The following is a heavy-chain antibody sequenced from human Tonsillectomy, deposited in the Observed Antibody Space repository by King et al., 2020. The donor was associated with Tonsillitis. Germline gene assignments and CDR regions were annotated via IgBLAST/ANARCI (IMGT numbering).Heavy chain of an antibody. CDR1: GYSFTSYW. D-gene: IGHD6-13*01. CDR2: IYPGVSDT. V-gene: IGHV5-51*01. J-gene: IGHJ5*02. Sequence: QLVQSGAEVKKPGESLKISCKGFGYSFTSYWIGWVRQMPGKGLEWMGIIYPGVSDTRYIPSFQVQVTLSADKSISTAHLQWSSLKASDTAMYYCARSAAGMGWFDPWGQGTLVTVSS. CDR3: ARSAAGMGWFDP.